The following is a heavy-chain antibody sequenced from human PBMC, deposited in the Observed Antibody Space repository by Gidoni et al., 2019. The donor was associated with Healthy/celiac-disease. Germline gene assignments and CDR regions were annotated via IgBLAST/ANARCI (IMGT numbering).Heavy chain of an antibody. CDR2: IWYDGSNK. Sequence: QVQLVESGGGVVQPGRSLRLYCAASGFPFSSDGMHWVRQAPGKGLEWVAVIWYDGSNKYYADSVKGRFTISRDNSKNTLYLQMNSLRAEDTAVYYCARARAPRVGAHRAAIDYWGQGTLVTVSS. CDR3: ARARAPRVGAHRAAIDY. J-gene: IGHJ4*02. V-gene: IGHV3-33*01. CDR1: GFPFSSDG. D-gene: IGHD1-26*01.